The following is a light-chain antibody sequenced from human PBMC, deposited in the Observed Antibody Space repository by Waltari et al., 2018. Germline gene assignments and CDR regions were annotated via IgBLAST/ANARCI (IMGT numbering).Light chain of an antibody. CDR2: DVS. J-gene: IGLJ2*01. CDR1: SSDVGGYNY. V-gene: IGLV2-14*01. CDR3: SSYTSSSALV. Sequence: QSALTQPASVSGSPGQSIPISCTGTSSDVGGYNYVPWYQQHPGKAPEVMIYDVSKRPSGVSSRFSGSKSGNTASLTISGLQTEDEADYYCSSYTSSSALVFGGGTKLTVL.